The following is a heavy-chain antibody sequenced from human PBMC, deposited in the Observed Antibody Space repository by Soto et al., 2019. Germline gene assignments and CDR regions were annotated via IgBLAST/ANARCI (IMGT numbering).Heavy chain of an antibody. J-gene: IGHJ4*02. CDR2: ISWNSGSI. CDR3: AKDLGGYGDFPFGDYFDY. Sequence: EVQLVESGGGLVQPGRSLRLSCAASGFTFDDYAMHWVRQAPGKGLEWVSGISWNSGSIGYADSVKGRFTISRDNAKNSLYLQMNSLRAEDTALYYCAKDLGGYGDFPFGDYFDYWGQGTLVTVSS. D-gene: IGHD4-17*01. CDR1: GFTFDDYA. V-gene: IGHV3-9*01.